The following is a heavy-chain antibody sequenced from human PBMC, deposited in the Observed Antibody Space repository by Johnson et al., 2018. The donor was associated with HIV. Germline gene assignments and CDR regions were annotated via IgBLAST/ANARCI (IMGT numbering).Heavy chain of an antibody. CDR2: IKQDGSEK. D-gene: IGHD1-14*01. CDR3: AKEATESAFDI. CDR1: GFTFSSYW. V-gene: IGHV3-7*05. J-gene: IGHJ3*02. Sequence: VQLVESGGGLVQPVGSLRLSCAASGFTFSSYWMSWVRQAPGKGLEWVANIKQDGSEKYYVDSVKGRFTISRDHAKNSLYLQMNSLRAEDTALYYCAKEATESAFDIWGQGTMVTVSS.